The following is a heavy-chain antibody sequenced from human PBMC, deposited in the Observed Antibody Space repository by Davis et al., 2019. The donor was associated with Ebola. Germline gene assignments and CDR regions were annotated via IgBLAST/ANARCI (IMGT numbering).Heavy chain of an antibody. CDR1: GFTFSSYG. CDR2: ISYDGSNK. CDR3: ARFLSYPYYYYGMDV. J-gene: IGHJ6*02. Sequence: GESLKISCAASGFTFSSYGMHWVRQAPGKGLEWVAVISYDGSNKYYADSVKGRFTISRDNSKNTLYLQMNSLRAEDTAVYYCARFLSYPYYYYGMDVWGQGTTVTVSS. V-gene: IGHV3-30*03. D-gene: IGHD2/OR15-2a*01.